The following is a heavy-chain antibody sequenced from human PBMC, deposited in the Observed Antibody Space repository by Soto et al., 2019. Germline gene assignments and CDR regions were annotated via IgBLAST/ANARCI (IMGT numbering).Heavy chain of an antibody. CDR1: GDSIISSDFY. CDR3: ARHSLALRKNNWFDP. V-gene: IGHV4-39*01. Sequence: SETLSLTCTVSGDSIISSDFYWGWVRQPPGKGLEWIGSIFYLGSSYYNPSLKSRVTMSVDTSKNQFSLRLRSVTAADTALYFCARHSLALRKNNWFDPWGQGIMVTVPS. J-gene: IGHJ5*02. CDR2: IFYLGSS. D-gene: IGHD3-3*02.